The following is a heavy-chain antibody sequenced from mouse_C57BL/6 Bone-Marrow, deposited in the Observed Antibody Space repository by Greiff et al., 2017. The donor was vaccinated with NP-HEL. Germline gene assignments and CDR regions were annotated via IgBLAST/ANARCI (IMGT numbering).Heavy chain of an antibody. J-gene: IGHJ4*01. CDR1: GFSLTSYG. D-gene: IGHD2-12*01. V-gene: IGHV2-9*01. Sequence: QVQLKESGPGLVAPSQSLSITCTVSGFSLTSYGVDWVRQPPGQGLEWLGVIWGGGSTNYNSAHLSRLGISKDNSNSQVFLKMNSLQTDDTAMYYCAIVYRGGAMDYWGQGTSVTVSS. CDR2: IWGGGST. CDR3: AIVYRGGAMDY.